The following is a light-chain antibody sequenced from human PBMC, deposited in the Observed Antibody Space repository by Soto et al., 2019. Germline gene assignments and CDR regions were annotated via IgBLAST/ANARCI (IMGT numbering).Light chain of an antibody. CDR2: DVS. J-gene: IGKJ4*01. Sequence: EIVLTQSPATLSCSTGESNTLGCRASQSVASFLAWYQQKPGQPPRLLVFDVSNRATGIPARFSGSGSETDFTLTISSVEAEDFAVYYCQHRRRWPLTFGGGTKLEI. CDR3: QHRRRWPLT. CDR1: QSVASF. V-gene: IGKV3-11*01.